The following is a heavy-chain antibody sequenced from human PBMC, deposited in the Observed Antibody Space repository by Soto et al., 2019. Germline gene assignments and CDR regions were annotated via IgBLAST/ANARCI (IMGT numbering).Heavy chain of an antibody. V-gene: IGHV3-23*01. D-gene: IGHD4-4*01. J-gene: IGHJ4*02. CDR1: GFTFSSYG. Sequence: PGGSLRLSCAASGFTFSSYGMHWVRQAPGKGLEWVAGISGGGSNTFYADYVKGRFTISRDNSKNTLLLQMNSLGAEDTAVYYCAKDSNKYSSSLRGRYFDYWGQGIGVTVSS. CDR2: ISGGGSNT. CDR3: AKDSNKYSSSLRGRYFDY.